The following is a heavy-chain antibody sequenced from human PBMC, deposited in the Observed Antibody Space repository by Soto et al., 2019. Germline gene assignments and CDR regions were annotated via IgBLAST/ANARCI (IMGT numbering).Heavy chain of an antibody. V-gene: IGHV3-21*01. CDR3: ARAPIYYYDSDCPFDY. CDR2: ISSSSSYI. Sequence: GGSLRLSCAASGFTFSSYSMNWVRQAPGKGLEWVSSISSSSSYIYYADSVKGRFTISRDNAKNSLYLQMNSLRAEDTAVYYCARAPIYYYDSDCPFDYWGQGTLVTVPQ. CDR1: GFTFSSYS. J-gene: IGHJ4*02. D-gene: IGHD3-22*01.